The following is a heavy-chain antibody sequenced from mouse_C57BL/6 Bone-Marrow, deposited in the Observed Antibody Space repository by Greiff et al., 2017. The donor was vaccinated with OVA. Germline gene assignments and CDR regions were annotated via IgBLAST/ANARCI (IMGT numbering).Heavy chain of an antibody. Sequence: QVQLQQSGAELARPGASVKLSCKASGYTFTSYGISWVKQRTGQGLEWIGEIYPRSGNTYYNEKFKGKATLTADKSSSTAYMELRSLTSEDSAVYFCARRNYYGSSYVPFAYWGQGTLVTVSA. CDR3: ARRNYYGSSYVPFAY. CDR2: IYPRSGNT. V-gene: IGHV1-81*01. CDR1: GYTFTSYG. D-gene: IGHD1-1*01. J-gene: IGHJ3*01.